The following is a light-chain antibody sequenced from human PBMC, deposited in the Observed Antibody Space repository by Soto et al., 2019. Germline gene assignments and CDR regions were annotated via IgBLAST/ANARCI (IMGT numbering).Light chain of an antibody. Sequence: QSVLTQPPSVSEAPRQRVTISCSGSSSNIGNNAVNWYQQLPGKAPKLLIYYDDLLPSGVSDRFSGSKSGTSASLAISGLQSEGEADYYCAAWHDSLNGYVFGTGTKVTVL. CDR1: SSNIGNNA. J-gene: IGLJ1*01. V-gene: IGLV1-36*01. CDR3: AAWHDSLNGYV. CDR2: YDD.